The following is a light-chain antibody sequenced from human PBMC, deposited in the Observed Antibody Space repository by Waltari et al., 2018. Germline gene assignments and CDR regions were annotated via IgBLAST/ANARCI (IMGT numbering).Light chain of an antibody. V-gene: IGKV3-20*01. Sequence: EIVLTQSPGTLSLPPGERATLSCRASQSVNRFLAWYQQKPGQAPRLLIYEASSRATDIPDRFSGSGSGTDFSLTISRLEPEDFAVYYCQKYGTLPATFGQGTKVEIK. CDR1: QSVNRF. CDR3: QKYGTLPAT. J-gene: IGKJ1*01. CDR2: EAS.